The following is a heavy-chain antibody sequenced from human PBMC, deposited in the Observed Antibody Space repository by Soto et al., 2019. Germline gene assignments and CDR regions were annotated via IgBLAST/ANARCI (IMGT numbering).Heavy chain of an antibody. J-gene: IGHJ6*03. Sequence: PGESLKISCAASGFTFSSYAMSWVRQAPGKGLEWVSAISGSGGSTYYADSVKGRFTISRDNSKNTLYLQMNSLRAEDTAVYYCAKSGLDGDSLYSYMDVWGKGTTVTVSS. CDR3: AKSGLDGDSLYSYMDV. CDR2: ISGSGGST. CDR1: GFTFSSYA. V-gene: IGHV3-23*01. D-gene: IGHD4-17*01.